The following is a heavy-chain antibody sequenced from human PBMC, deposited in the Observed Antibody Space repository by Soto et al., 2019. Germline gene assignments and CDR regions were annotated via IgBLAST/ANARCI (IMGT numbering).Heavy chain of an antibody. V-gene: IGHV3-23*01. J-gene: IGHJ4*02. CDR1: GFTFSSYA. D-gene: IGHD1-26*01. CDR3: ARGGVRGSYPRDYVDY. CDR2: ISGSGGST. Sequence: EVQLLESGGGLVQPGGSLRLSCAASGFTFSSYAMSWVRQAPGKGLEWVSAISGSGGSTYYADSVKGRFTISRDNSKNTLYLQMNSLRAEDTAVYYCARGGVRGSYPRDYVDYWGQGTLVTVSS.